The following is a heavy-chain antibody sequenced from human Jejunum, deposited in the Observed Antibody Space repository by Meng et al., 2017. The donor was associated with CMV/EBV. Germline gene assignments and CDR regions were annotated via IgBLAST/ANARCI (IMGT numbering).Heavy chain of an antibody. CDR3: ASFPPPGKQWLVTDY. V-gene: IGHV4-4*02. D-gene: IGHD6-19*01. CDR2: IYHSGST. Sequence: QVELQESGPGLVKPSGTLSLTCAVSGGSISSSNWWSWVRQPPGKGLEWIGEIYHSGSTNYNPSLKSRVTISVDKSKNQFSLKLSSVTAADTAVYYCASFPPPGKQWLVTDYWGQGTLVTVSS. J-gene: IGHJ4*02. CDR1: GGSISSSNW.